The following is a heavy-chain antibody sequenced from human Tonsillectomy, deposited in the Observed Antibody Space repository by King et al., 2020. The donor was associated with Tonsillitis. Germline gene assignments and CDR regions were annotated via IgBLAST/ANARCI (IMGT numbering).Heavy chain of an antibody. CDR2: IRSKAYGGTT. J-gene: IGHJ4*02. V-gene: IGHV3-49*05. CDR3: TRVAAAGRHYFDY. D-gene: IGHD6-13*01. CDR1: GFTFGDYA. Sequence: VQLVESGGGLVKPGRSLRLSCTASGFTFGDYAMSWFRQAPGKGLEWVGFIRSKAYGGTTEYAASVKGRFTISRDDSISIAYLQMNSLKTEDTAVYYCTRVAAAGRHYFDYWGQGTLVTVSS.